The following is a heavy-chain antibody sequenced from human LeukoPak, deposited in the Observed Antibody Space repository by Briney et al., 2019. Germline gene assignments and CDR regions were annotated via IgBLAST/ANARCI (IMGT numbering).Heavy chain of an antibody. J-gene: IGHJ4*02. Sequence: ASVKVSCKASGYTFSSYAISWVRQAPGQGLEWMGWISAYNGNTNFAQKLQARVTMTTDTSTSTAYMELRSLRSDDTAVYYCARAGNCGGDCYPLDYWGQGTLVTVSS. V-gene: IGHV1-18*01. CDR3: ARAGNCGGDCYPLDY. CDR2: ISAYNGNT. CDR1: GYTFSSYA. D-gene: IGHD2-21*02.